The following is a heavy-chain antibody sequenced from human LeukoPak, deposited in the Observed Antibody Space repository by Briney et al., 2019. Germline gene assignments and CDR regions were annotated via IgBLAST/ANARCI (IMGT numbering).Heavy chain of an antibody. CDR3: AKPDCSSTSCYCFDY. J-gene: IGHJ4*02. Sequence: GGSLRLSCAASGFTFSSYSMNWVRQAPGKGLEWVSSISSSSSYIYYADSVKGRFTISRDNAKNSLYLQMNSLRAEDTAVYYCAKPDCSSTSCYCFDYWGQGTLVTVSS. CDR1: GFTFSSYS. V-gene: IGHV3-21*04. CDR2: ISSSSSYI. D-gene: IGHD2-2*01.